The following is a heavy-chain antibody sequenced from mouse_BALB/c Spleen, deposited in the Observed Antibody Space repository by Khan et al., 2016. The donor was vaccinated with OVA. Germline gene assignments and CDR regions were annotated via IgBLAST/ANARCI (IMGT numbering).Heavy chain of an antibody. V-gene: IGHV1-7*01. D-gene: IGHD1-1*01. CDR1: GYTFINYW. CDR2: INPSTAYT. CDR3: ARRGLRWDFDY. Sequence: QVQLKESGAELVKPGASVKMSCKASGYTFINYWILWVKQRPGQGLEWIGHINPSTAYTEYNQNFKDKATLTADKSSRTAYMQLSSLTSEDSAVYDCARRGLRWDFDYWGQGTTVTVSA. J-gene: IGHJ2*01.